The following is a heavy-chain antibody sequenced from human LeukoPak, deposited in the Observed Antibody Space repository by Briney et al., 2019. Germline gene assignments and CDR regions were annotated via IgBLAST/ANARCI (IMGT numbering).Heavy chain of an antibody. V-gene: IGHV4-59*01. D-gene: IGHD3-3*01. CDR1: GDSISSFY. Sequence: SETLSLTCTVSGDSISSFYWSWIRQSPGKGLEWIGYIYYSGSTNYNPSLKSRVTISVDRSKNQFSLKLTSVTAADTAVYYCARAGGSDFWSTAYYYYMDVWGKGTTVTVSS. J-gene: IGHJ6*03. CDR3: ARAGGSDFWSTAYYYYMDV. CDR2: IYYSGST.